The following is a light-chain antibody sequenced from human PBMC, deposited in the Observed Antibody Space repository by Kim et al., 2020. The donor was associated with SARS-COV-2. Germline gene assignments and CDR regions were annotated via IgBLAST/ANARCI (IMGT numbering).Light chain of an antibody. V-gene: IGLV10-54*02. CDR3: SALDSSLPWV. Sequence: LTQPPSVSKGLRQTATLTCTGNSNIVGNQGAAWLQQHQGHPPKLLSYRNNNRPSGISERFSASRSGNTASLTITGLQPEDEADYYCSALDSSLPWVF. J-gene: IGLJ3*02. CDR2: RNN. CDR1: SNIVGNQG.